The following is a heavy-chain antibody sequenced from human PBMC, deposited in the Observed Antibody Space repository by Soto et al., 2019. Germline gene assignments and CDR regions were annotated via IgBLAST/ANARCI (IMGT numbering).Heavy chain of an antibody. CDR3: ATGRAAPYYYYGLDV. V-gene: IGHV1-24*01. J-gene: IGHJ6*02. CDR2: FDPEDGET. CDR1: GYTLAELS. Sequence: ASAKVSCKVSGYTLAELSMHWVRQAPGKGLEWMGGFDPEDGETIYAQKFQGRVTMTEDTSTDTAYMELSSLRSEDTAVYYCATGRAAPYYYYGLDVWGQGTTVTVSS. D-gene: IGHD6-6*01.